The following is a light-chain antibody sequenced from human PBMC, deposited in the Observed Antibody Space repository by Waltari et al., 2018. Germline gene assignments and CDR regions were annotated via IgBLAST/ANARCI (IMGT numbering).Light chain of an antibody. CDR1: PSINSW. V-gene: IGKV1-5*03. Sequence: DIQMTQFPSTLSASVGDRLPITCRASPSINSWLAWYQQKPGKAPKLLIYKASSLESGVPSRFSGSGSGTEFTLTISSLQPDDFATYYCQQYNSYEWTFGQGTKVAIK. CDR3: QQYNSYEWT. J-gene: IGKJ1*01. CDR2: KAS.